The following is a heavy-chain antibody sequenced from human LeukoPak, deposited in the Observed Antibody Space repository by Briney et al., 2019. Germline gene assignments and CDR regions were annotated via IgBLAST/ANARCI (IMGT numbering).Heavy chain of an antibody. J-gene: IGHJ6*03. CDR3: TTDLGITYYDFWSGPSPLYYCYMDV. V-gene: IGHV3-15*01. CDR1: GFTFSNAW. D-gene: IGHD3-3*01. CDR2: IKSKTDGGTT. Sequence: GGSLRLSCAASGFTFSNAWMSWVRQAPGKGLEWVGRIKSKTDGGTTDYAAPVKGGFTISRDDSKNTLYLQMNSLKTEDTAVYYCTTDLGITYYDFWSGPSPLYYCYMDVWGKGTTVTVSS.